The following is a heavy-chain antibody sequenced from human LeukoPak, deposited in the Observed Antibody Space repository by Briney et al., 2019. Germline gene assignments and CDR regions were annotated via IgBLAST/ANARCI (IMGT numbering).Heavy chain of an antibody. J-gene: IGHJ4*02. CDR2: INHSGST. D-gene: IGHD5-24*01. CDR1: GGSFSGYY. Sequence: SETLSLTCAVYGGSFSGYYWSWIRQPPGKGLEWIGEINHSGSTNYNPSLKSRVTISVDTSKNQFSLKLSSVTAADTAVYYCARDGVRRWLQFVGGGFDYWGQGTLVTVSS. CDR3: ARDGVRRWLQFVGGGFDY. V-gene: IGHV4-34*01.